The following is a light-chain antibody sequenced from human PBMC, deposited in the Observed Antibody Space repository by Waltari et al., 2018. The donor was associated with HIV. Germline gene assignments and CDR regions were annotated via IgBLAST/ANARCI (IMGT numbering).Light chain of an antibody. CDR3: QQSYTTPLT. V-gene: IGKV1-39*01. Sequence: IQMTQPPSSLSASVGNRVTITCRARQSVSTYLNWYQHIPWKAPKLLIYAASSLHSGVPSRFSGSGSVTDFALTISSLQPEDFATYYCQQSYTTPLTFGGGTRVEIK. J-gene: IGKJ4*01. CDR1: QSVSTY. CDR2: AAS.